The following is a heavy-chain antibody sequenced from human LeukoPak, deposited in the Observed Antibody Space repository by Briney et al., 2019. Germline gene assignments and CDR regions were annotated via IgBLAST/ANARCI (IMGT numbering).Heavy chain of an antibody. V-gene: IGHV1-69*13. CDR1: GGTFCSYA. D-gene: IGHD2-2*01. CDR2: IIPIFGTA. Sequence: ASVKVSCKASGGTFCSYAISWVRQAPGQGLEWMGGIIPIFGTANYAQKFQGRATITADESTSTAYMELSSLRSEDTAVYYCARSGRVMPRWFDPWGQGTLVTVSS. CDR3: ARSGRVMPRWFDP. J-gene: IGHJ5*02.